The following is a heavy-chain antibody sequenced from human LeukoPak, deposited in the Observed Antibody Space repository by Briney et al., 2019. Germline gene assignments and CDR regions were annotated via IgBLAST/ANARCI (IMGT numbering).Heavy chain of an antibody. CDR2: IYTSGST. J-gene: IGHJ4*02. CDR3: ARGHSSSWSLLGIDY. D-gene: IGHD6-13*01. V-gene: IGHV4-61*02. CDR1: GGSISSGSYY. Sequence: NTSQTLSLTCTVSGGSISSGSYYWSWIRQPAGRGLEWIGRIYTSGSTNYNPSLKSRVTISLDTSKNHFSLKLSSVTAADTAVFYCARGHSSSWSLLGIDYWGQGTLVTVSS.